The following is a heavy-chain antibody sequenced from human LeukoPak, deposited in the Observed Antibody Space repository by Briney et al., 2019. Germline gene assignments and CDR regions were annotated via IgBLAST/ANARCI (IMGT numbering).Heavy chain of an antibody. J-gene: IGHJ5*02. V-gene: IGHV1-46*01. Sequence: GASVKVSCKVSGYTFTSYYMHWVRQAPGQGLEWMGLINPSGGITRYAQKFQGRVTMTRDTSTSTVYMELSSLTSEDTAVYYCARDRGYSSGWYWFDPWGQGTLVTVSS. CDR3: ARDRGYSSGWYWFDP. CDR1: GYTFTSYY. D-gene: IGHD6-19*01. CDR2: INPSGGIT.